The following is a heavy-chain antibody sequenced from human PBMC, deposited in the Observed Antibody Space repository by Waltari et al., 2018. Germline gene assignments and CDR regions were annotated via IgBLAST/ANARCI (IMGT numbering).Heavy chain of an antibody. CDR1: GFDFSDFY. J-gene: IGHJ5*02. D-gene: IGHD3-10*01. CDR2: ICGTHSKL. Sequence: EVRLAESGGGLVKPGGSLRLSCTASGFDFSDFYMNWVRQAPGTGLEWLSAICGTHSKLFYAYSVKGRFTVSRDNAKNSLYFQMDNLRAEDSGLYYCTRDLYGSGGDWFDPWGQGTLVTVSS. V-gene: IGHV3-21*01. CDR3: TRDLYGSGGDWFDP.